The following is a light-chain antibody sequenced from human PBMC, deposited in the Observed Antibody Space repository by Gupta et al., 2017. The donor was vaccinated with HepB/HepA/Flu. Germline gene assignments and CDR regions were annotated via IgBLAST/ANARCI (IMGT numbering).Light chain of an antibody. CDR1: HSVSGS. V-gene: IGKV3-11*01. CDR3: QQHGNWPGIT. Sequence: EIVLTQSPATLSLSPGERATLSCRASHSVSGSLAWYQQKPGQAPRLVIYDASNRATGIPARLSGSGYGTDLTLTISSREPEEFAVYYCQQHGNWPGITFGQGTQVEIK. CDR2: DAS. J-gene: IGKJ5*01.